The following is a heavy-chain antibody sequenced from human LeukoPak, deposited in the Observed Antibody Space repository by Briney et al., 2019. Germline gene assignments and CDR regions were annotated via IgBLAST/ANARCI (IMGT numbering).Heavy chain of an antibody. J-gene: IGHJ4*02. CDR1: GGSISSNNW. CDR3: VRDRELTY. Sequence: PSETLSLTCAVSGGSISSNNWWGWVRQPPGKGLEWIGEIYHSGSPNYNPSLKSRVTISVDKSRNHFSLKLTSVTAADTAVYYCVRDRELTYWGQGTLVTVSS. D-gene: IGHD1-26*01. V-gene: IGHV4-4*02. CDR2: IYHSGSP.